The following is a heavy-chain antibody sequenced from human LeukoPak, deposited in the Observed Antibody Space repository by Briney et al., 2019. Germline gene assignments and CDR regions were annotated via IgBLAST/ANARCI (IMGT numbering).Heavy chain of an antibody. J-gene: IGHJ1*01. D-gene: IGHD1-26*01. CDR3: ARDVSGSLQH. CDR2: IYYSGST. Sequence: SETLSLTCTVSGGSISSYYWSWIRQPPGKGLEWIGYIYYSGSTSYKPSLKSRVTISVDTSKNQFSLKLRSVTAADTAVYYCARDVSGSLQHWGQGTLVTVSS. CDR1: GGSISSYY. V-gene: IGHV4-59*01.